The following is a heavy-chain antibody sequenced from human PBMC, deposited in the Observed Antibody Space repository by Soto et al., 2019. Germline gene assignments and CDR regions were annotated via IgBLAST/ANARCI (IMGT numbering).Heavy chain of an antibody. CDR1: GGSISSSSYY. D-gene: IGHD6-13*01. CDR2: IYYCGST. Sequence: QLQLQESGPGLVKPSETLSLTCTVSGGSISSSSYYWGWIRQPPGKGLEWIGSIYYCGSTYYNPSLMSRETLSLYTYKNQFSLNRISVPASDTAVYYCARQVRAAAGTPNRGWTSFDYWGQGTLVTVSS. J-gene: IGHJ4*02. CDR3: ARQVRAAAGTPNRGWTSFDY. V-gene: IGHV4-39*01.